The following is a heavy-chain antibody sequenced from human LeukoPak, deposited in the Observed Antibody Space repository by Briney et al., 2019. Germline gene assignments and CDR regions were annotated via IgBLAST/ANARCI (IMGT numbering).Heavy chain of an antibody. V-gene: IGHV1-46*01. Sequence: GASVKGSCKAAGDTGTSYYMQWVRQAPGQGLEWIGIINPREGTTRYAQNFQGRVAMTRDTSTSTAYMELSSLRSQDTAVYYCARDRRVVVPAATYYYGMDVWGQGTTVTVSS. CDR2: INPREGTT. J-gene: IGHJ6*02. CDR1: GDTGTSYY. CDR3: ARDRRVVVPAATYYYGMDV. D-gene: IGHD2-2*01.